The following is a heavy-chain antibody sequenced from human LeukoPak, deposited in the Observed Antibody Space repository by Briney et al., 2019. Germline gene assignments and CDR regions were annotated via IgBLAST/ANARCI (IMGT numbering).Heavy chain of an antibody. V-gene: IGHV4-30-4*08. J-gene: IGHJ4*02. CDR2: IYYSGST. Sequence: SETLSLTCTVCGRSISSGDYYWSWIRQPPGKGLEWIGYIYYSGSTYYNPSLKSRVTISVDTSKNQFSLKLSSVTAADTAVYYCAALYGDYGSDYWGQGTLVTVSS. D-gene: IGHD4-17*01. CDR3: AALYGDYGSDY. CDR1: GRSISSGDYY.